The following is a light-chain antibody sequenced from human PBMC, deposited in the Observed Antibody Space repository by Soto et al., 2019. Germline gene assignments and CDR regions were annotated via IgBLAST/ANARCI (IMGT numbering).Light chain of an antibody. CDR1: QSLVYGDGNTS. J-gene: IGKJ4*01. Sequence: DVVMTQSPLSLPVTLGQPASISCRSSQSLVYGDGNTSLNWFQQRPGQSPRRLLYKVSNRDSGVPDRCSGSGSCTDFTLKISRVEAEDVGVYYGKQGPPLFGGGTKVEIK. CDR3: KQGPPL. V-gene: IGKV2-30*01. CDR2: KVS.